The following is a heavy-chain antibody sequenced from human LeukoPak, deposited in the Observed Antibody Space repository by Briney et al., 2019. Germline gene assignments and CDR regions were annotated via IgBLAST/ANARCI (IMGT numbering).Heavy chain of an antibody. Sequence: GGSLRLSCAASGFTFSSYSMNWVRQAPGKGLEWVSSISSSSKYIYYAESVKGRFIISRDSAKNSLYLQVNSLSAEDTAVYYCARDLDINIEYKGFDYYHFGMDVWGQGTTVTVSS. V-gene: IGHV3-21*01. CDR2: ISSSSKYI. J-gene: IGHJ6*02. CDR3: ARDLDINIEYKGFDYYHFGMDV. CDR1: GFTFSSYS. D-gene: IGHD2/OR15-2a*01.